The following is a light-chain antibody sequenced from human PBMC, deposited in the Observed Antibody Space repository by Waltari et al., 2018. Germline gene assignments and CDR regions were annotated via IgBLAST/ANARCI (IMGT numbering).Light chain of an antibody. J-gene: IGLJ3*02. CDR2: EVT. CDR1: SNDIGNYNL. Sequence: QSALTQPASVSGAPGQSITISCTGASNDIGNYNLVSWYQQYPGKAPKLLIYEVTKLPSGIPDRFPGSQSANTASLTISGLQAEHESTFSCCSYAGSVTPWMFGGGTKLTVL. V-gene: IGLV2-23*02. CDR3: CSYAGSVTPWM.